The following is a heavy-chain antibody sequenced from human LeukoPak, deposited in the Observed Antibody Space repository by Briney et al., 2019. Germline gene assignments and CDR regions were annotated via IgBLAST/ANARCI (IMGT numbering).Heavy chain of an antibody. J-gene: IGHJ4*02. V-gene: IGHV4-39*01. Sequence: SETLSLTCTVSGGSISSSSYYWGWIRQPPGKGLEWIGSIYYSGSTYYNPSLKSRVTISVDTSKNQFSLKLGSVTAADTAVYYCARVGHSYEFDYWGQGTLVTVSS. CDR2: IYYSGST. CDR1: GGSISSSSYY. CDR3: ARVGHSYEFDY. D-gene: IGHD5-18*01.